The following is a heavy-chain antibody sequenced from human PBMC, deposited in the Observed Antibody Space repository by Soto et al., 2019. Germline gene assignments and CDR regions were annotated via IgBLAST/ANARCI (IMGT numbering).Heavy chain of an antibody. CDR3: ARVLGKKPPARTSPHGMDV. CDR2: IKSKTDGGTT. Sequence: GGSLRLSCAASGFTFSNAWMSWVRQAPGKGLEWVGRIKSKTDGGTTDYAAPVKGRFTISRDDSKNTLYLQMNSLKTEDTAVYYCARVLGKKPPARTSPHGMDVWGQGTTVTVSS. J-gene: IGHJ6*02. V-gene: IGHV3-15*01. CDR1: GFTFSNAW.